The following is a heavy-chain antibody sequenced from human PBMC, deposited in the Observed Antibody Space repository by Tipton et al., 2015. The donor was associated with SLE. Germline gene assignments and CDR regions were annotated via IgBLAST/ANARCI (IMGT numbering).Heavy chain of an antibody. CDR1: GFTFSDYY. CDR2: ISSSGSTI. J-gene: IGHJ4*02. Sequence: SLRLSCAASGFTFSDYYMSWIRQAPGKGLEWVSYISSSGSTIYYADSVKGRFTISRDNSKNTLYLQMNSLRAEDTAVYYCAKAGIAAYGYFDYWAQGTLFTVSS. V-gene: IGHV3-11*04. D-gene: IGHD6-13*01. CDR3: AKAGIAAYGYFDY.